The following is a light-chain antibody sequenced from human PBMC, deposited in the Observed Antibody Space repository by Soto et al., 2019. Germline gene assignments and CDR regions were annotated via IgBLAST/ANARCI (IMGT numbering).Light chain of an antibody. CDR1: NIGSKS. V-gene: IGLV3-21*02. Sequence: SYELTQSPSVSVAPGQTARITCGGNNIGSKSVHWYQQKPGQAPVLVVYEDSGRPSGIPERSSGSNSGNTATLTVSRVEAGDEADYFCQVWDSTSPGVVFGGGTQLTVL. CDR3: QVWDSTSPGVV. J-gene: IGLJ2*01. CDR2: EDS.